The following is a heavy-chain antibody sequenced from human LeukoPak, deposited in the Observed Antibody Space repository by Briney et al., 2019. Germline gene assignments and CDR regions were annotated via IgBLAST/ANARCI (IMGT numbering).Heavy chain of an antibody. J-gene: IGHJ4*02. D-gene: IGHD2-15*01. Sequence: ASVKVSCKASGYTFTSYGISWARQAPGQGLEWMGWISAYNGNTNYAQKLQGRVTMTRDTSTSTVYMELSSLRSEDTAVYYCARDVSDCSGGSCYSYFDYWGQGTLVTVSS. V-gene: IGHV1-18*01. CDR2: ISAYNGNT. CDR3: ARDVSDCSGGSCYSYFDY. CDR1: GYTFTSYG.